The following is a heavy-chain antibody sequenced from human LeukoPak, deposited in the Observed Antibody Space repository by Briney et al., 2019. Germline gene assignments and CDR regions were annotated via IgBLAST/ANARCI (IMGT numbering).Heavy chain of an antibody. CDR1: GFSVSAHY. Sequence: GGSLRLSCAAPGFSVSAHYMSWVRQAPGKGLEWVSTLFGGDTIDYTDSVKGRFTISRDNSGNTLYLQMNNLRADDTAVYYCAGRRGSSFDYWGRGTRVIVSS. CDR3: AGRRGSSFDY. J-gene: IGHJ4*02. CDR2: LFGGDTI. V-gene: IGHV3-53*01. D-gene: IGHD1-26*01.